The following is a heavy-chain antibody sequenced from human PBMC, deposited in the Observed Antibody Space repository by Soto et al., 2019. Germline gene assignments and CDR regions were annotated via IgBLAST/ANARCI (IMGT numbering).Heavy chain of an antibody. CDR2: IIPIFGTA. CDR1: GGTFSSYA. J-gene: IGHJ6*02. CDR3: ARGPLWFGELSHYYYGMDV. Sequence: SVKVSCKASGGTFSSYAISWVRQAPGQGLEWMGGIIPIFGTANYAQKFQGRVTITADKSTSTAYMELSSLRSGDTAVYYCARGPLWFGELSHYYYGMDVWGQGTTVTVS. V-gene: IGHV1-69*06. D-gene: IGHD3-10*01.